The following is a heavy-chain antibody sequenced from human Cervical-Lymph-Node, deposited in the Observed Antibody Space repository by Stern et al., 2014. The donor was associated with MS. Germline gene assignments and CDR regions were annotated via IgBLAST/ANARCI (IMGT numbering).Heavy chain of an antibody. V-gene: IGHV1-18*04. CDR2: ISAYNGNS. CDR1: GYTFTSYG. D-gene: IGHD3-3*01. Sequence: VQLVESGAEVKKPGASVKVSCTASGYTFTSYGISWVRQAPGQGLEWMGWISAYNGNSNDAQKLQGRVTMTTDTSTSTAYMELRSLRSDDTAVYYCARDRDFWSSAYGMAVWGQGTTVTVSS. J-gene: IGHJ6*02. CDR3: ARDRDFWSSAYGMAV.